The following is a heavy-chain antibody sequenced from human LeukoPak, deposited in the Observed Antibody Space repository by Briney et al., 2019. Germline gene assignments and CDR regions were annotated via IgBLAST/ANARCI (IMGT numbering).Heavy chain of an antibody. D-gene: IGHD3-10*01. CDR3: ARGPRPGLLWFGELLSNWFDP. V-gene: IGHV4-34*01. CDR2: INHSGST. CDR1: GGSFSGYY. J-gene: IGHJ5*02. Sequence: PSETLSLTCAVYGGSFSGYYWSWIRQPPGKGLEWIGEINHSGSTNYNPSLKSQVTISVDTSKNQFSLKLSSVTAADTAEYYCARGPRPGLLWFGELLSNWFDPWGQGTLVTVSS.